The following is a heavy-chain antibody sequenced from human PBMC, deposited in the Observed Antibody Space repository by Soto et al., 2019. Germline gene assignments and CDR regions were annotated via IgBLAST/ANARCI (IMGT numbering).Heavy chain of an antibody. V-gene: IGHV3-23*01. D-gene: IGHD6-19*01. CDR3: AKERSSGWSFDY. CDR2: ISGSGDST. J-gene: IGHJ4*02. Sequence: EVQLLESGGGLVQPGGSLRLSGAASGFTFSTYAMNWVRQAPGKGLGWVSGISGSGDSTYYADSVKGRFTVSRDNSKNTLYLQMNSLRAEDTAVFYCAKERSSGWSFDYWGQGTLVTVSS. CDR1: GFTFSTYA.